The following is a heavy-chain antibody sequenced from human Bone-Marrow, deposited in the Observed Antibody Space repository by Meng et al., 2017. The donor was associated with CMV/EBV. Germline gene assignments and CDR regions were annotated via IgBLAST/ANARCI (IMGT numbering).Heavy chain of an antibody. D-gene: IGHD1-1*01. CDR3: ARDVQLEPGWFDP. Sequence: SETLSLTCTVSGGSVSSGSYYWSWIRQPPGKGLEWIGYIYYSGSTNYNPSLKSRVTISVDTSKNQFSLKLNSVTAADTAVYYCARDVQLEPGWFDPWGQGTLVTVSS. V-gene: IGHV4-61*01. J-gene: IGHJ5*02. CDR1: GGSVSSGSYY. CDR2: IYYSGST.